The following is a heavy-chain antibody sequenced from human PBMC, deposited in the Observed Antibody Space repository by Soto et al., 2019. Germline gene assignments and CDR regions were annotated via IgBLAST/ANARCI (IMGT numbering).Heavy chain of an antibody. CDR3: VSSGYYYDSSGYYHY. D-gene: IGHD3-22*01. J-gene: IGHJ4*02. Sequence: SETLSLTCAVYGGSFSGYYWGWIRQPPGKGLEWIGEINHSGSTNYNPSLKSRVTISVDTSKNQFSLKLSSMTAADTAVYYCVSSGYYYDSSGYYHYWGQGTLVTVSS. CDR2: INHSGST. CDR1: GGSFSGYY. V-gene: IGHV4-34*01.